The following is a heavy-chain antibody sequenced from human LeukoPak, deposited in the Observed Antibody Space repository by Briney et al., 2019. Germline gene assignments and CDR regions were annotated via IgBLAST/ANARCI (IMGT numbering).Heavy chain of an antibody. V-gene: IGHV3-13*01. J-gene: IGHJ4*02. CDR2: IGTAGDT. CDR1: GFPFSSYD. D-gene: IGHD3-9*01. CDR3: AREILTGYYRGPFDY. Sequence: GSLRLSCAASGFPFSSYDMHWVRQATGKGLEWVSAIGTAGDTYYPDSVKGRFTISRDNAKNSLYLQMNSLRAEDTAVYYCAREILTGYYRGPFDYWGQGTLVTVSS.